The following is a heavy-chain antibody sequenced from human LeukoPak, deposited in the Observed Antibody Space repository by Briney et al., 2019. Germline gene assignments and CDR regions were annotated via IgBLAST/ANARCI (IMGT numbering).Heavy chain of an antibody. CDR2: INSDGSST. CDR3: ARTRGSGSYYMPY. V-gene: IGHV3-74*01. J-gene: IGHJ4*02. Sequence: GGSLRLSCAASGFTFSSYWMHWVRQAPGKGLVWVPRINSDGSSTSYADSVKGRFTISRDNAKNTLYLQMNSLRAEDTAVYYCARTRGSGSYYMPYWGQGTLVTVSS. CDR1: GFTFSSYW. D-gene: IGHD3-10*01.